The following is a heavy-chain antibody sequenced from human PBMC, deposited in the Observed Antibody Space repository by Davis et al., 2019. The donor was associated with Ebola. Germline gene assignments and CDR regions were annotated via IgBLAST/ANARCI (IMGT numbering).Heavy chain of an antibody. V-gene: IGHV4-31*03. J-gene: IGHJ5*02. CDR2: IYYSGST. D-gene: IGHD3-3*01. Sequence: MPSETLSLTCTVSGGSISSGGYYWSWIRQHPGKGLEWIGYIYYSGSTFYNPSLMSRLTISVDMPNNQFSLKMTSVTAADMAVYYCARARKLNYDFWSADYRVPRNWFDPWGQGILVTVSS. CDR3: ARARKLNYDFWSADYRVPRNWFDP. CDR1: GGSISSGGYY.